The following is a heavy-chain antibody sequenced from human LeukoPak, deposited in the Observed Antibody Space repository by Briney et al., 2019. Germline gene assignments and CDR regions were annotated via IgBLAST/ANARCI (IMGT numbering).Heavy chain of an antibody. CDR3: ASPVMGVPYSEYLDH. CDR1: GGSISNNNHS. J-gene: IGHJ4*02. V-gene: IGHV4-39*01. Sequence: SETLSLTCTASGGSISNNNHSWNWVRQPPGKGLEWIGSIYYTGGSTFYNPSLKSRVTLSIDTSKSQFSLKLSSVTAADTAVYYCASPVMGVPYSEYLDHWGPGTPVTVSP. D-gene: IGHD1-26*01. CDR2: IYYTGGST.